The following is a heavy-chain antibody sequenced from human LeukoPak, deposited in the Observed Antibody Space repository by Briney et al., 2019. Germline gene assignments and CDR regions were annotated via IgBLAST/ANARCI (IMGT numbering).Heavy chain of an antibody. CDR2: IYHSGST. CDR1: GYSISSGYY. J-gene: IGHJ3*02. CDR3: AIRYDAFDI. V-gene: IGHV4-38-2*02. Sequence: SETLSLTCTVSGYSISSGYYWGRIRQPPGKGLEWIGSIYHSGSTYYNPSLKSRVTISVDTSKNQFSLKLSSVTAADTAVYYCAIRYDAFDIWGQGTMVTVSS.